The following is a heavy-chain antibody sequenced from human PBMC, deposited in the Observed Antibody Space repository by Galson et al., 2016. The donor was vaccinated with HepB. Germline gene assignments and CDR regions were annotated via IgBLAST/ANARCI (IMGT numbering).Heavy chain of an antibody. CDR3: AKSGSQQLVRGLYYSYYYMDV. V-gene: IGHV3-23*01. CDR2: LSNSGGYT. Sequence: LRLSCAVSGFTFSNYDMSWVRQAPGKGLEWVSGLSNSGGYTYYADSVKGRFTVSRDNSNNTLYLQTNSLRAEDTAVYFCAKSGSQQLVRGLYYSYYYMDVWGKGTTVTVSS. CDR1: GFTFSNYD. D-gene: IGHD3-10*01. J-gene: IGHJ6*03.